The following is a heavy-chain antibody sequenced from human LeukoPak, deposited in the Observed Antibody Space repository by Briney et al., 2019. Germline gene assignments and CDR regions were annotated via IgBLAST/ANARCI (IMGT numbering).Heavy chain of an antibody. CDR1: GFTFSSYS. Sequence: GGSLRLSCAASGFTFSSYSMNWVRQAPGKGLEWVSSISSSSSYIYYADSVKGRFTISRDNAKNSLYLQMNSLRAEDTAVYYCARGRLRMATYYYYGMDVWGQGTTVTVSS. CDR2: ISSSSSYI. V-gene: IGHV3-21*01. D-gene: IGHD5-24*01. CDR3: ARGRLRMATYYYYGMDV. J-gene: IGHJ6*02.